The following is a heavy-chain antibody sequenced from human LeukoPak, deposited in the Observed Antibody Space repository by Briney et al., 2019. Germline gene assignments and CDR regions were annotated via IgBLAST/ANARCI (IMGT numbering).Heavy chain of an antibody. Sequence: GGSLRLSCAASGFTFSSYSMNWVRQAPGKGLEWVSSISSSSSYIYYADSVKGRFTISRVNAKNSLYLQMNSLRAEDTAVYYCAREGGYDSYYGMDVWGQGTTVTVSS. CDR1: GFTFSSYS. V-gene: IGHV3-21*01. CDR2: ISSSSSYI. D-gene: IGHD5-12*01. J-gene: IGHJ6*02. CDR3: AREGGYDSYYGMDV.